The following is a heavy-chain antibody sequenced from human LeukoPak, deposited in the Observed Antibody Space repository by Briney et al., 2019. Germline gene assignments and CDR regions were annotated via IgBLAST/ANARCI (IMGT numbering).Heavy chain of an antibody. CDR2: ISSSSSYI. J-gene: IGHJ4*02. CDR1: GFTFSSYA. V-gene: IGHV3-21*01. D-gene: IGHD4-23*01. CDR3: ARAGRSFYGGSSDY. Sequence: PGGSLRLSCAASGFTFSSYAMNWVRQAPGKGLEWVSSISSSSSYIYYADSVKGRFTISRDNAKNSLYLQMDSLRDEDTAEYYCARAGRSFYGGSSDYWGQGTLVTVSS.